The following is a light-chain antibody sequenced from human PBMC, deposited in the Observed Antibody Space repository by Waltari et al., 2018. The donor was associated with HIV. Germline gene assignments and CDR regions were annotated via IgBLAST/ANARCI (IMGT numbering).Light chain of an antibody. CDR3: QSYDSSLSGSV. V-gene: IGLV1-40*01. J-gene: IGLJ2*01. CDR2: GNN. CDR1: SSNIGARFD. Sequence: TGSSSNIGARFDVHWYQQLPGTAPKLLIYGNNNRPSGVPDRFSGSKSGTSASLAITGLQAEDEADYYCQSYDSSLSGSVFGGGTKLTVL.